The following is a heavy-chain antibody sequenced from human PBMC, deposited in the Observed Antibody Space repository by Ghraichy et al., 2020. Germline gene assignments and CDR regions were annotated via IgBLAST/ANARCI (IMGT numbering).Heavy chain of an antibody. CDR1: GDSIKTSVW. V-gene: IGHV4-4*02. D-gene: IGHD3-9*01. J-gene: IGHJ5*02. Sequence: SETLSLTCTASGDSIKTSVWWSWLRQPPGKGLEWIGEMYHDGDSNYGPSLESRATISVDKSRNQFSLTLRSLTDADTAVYYCAKKPITHDLMTAWGQGILVTVSS. CDR3: AKKPITHDLMTA. CDR2: MYHDGDS.